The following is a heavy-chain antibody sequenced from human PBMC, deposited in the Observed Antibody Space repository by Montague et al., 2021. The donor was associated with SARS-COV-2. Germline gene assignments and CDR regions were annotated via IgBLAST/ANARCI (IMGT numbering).Heavy chain of an antibody. V-gene: IGHV4-4*07. Sequence: SETLSLTCAVSGGSIITGSNFYWGWIRQSAGKGLEWIGRILSSGGTNYHPSLTSRLTMSVDSSANQFSLKLTSVTAADTAVYYCARDYYDSTGLNWFDPWGQGLLVTVSS. J-gene: IGHJ5*02. CDR2: ILSSGGT. CDR1: GGSIITGSNFY. D-gene: IGHD3-22*01. CDR3: ARDYYDSTGLNWFDP.